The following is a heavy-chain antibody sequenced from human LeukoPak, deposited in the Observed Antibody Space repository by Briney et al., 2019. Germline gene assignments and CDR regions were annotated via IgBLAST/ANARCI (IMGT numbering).Heavy chain of an antibody. V-gene: IGHV3-74*01. CDR3: ARVSMGGTQRALDY. CDR1: GFTFSSYW. D-gene: IGHD1-26*01. Sequence: GGSLKLSCAASGFTFSSYWMYWVRQAPGKGRVWLSRINGDGSSTSYADSVKGRFTISRDNAKNTLYLQMNSLRAEDTAVYYCARVSMGGTQRALDYWGQGTLVTVSS. J-gene: IGHJ4*02. CDR2: INGDGSST.